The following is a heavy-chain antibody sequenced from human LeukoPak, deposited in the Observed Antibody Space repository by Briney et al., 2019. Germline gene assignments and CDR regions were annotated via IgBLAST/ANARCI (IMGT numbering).Heavy chain of an antibody. CDR1: GFTISNYW. J-gene: IGHJ3*02. CDR2: IKQDGSEK. CDR3: ASESYAYAFDI. Sequence: GGSLRLSCAASGFTISNYWMSWVRQATGKGLEWVANIKQDGSEKKYVDSVKGRFSISRDNAKNSLYLQIYSLRDEDTAVYYCASESYAYAFDIWGQGTMVTVSS. D-gene: IGHD3-16*01. V-gene: IGHV3-7*04.